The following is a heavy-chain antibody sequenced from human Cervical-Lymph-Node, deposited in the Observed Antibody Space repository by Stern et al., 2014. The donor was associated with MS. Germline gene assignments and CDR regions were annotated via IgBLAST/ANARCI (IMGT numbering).Heavy chain of an antibody. CDR1: GSSLTSRGMC. CDR2: IDWDDGK. V-gene: IGHV2-70*15. Sequence: QITLQESGPALVKPTQTLTLTCIVSGSSLTSRGMCVNWIRQSPGRALEWLARIDWDDGKYYSPSLKSRSSISRDTSKNQVVLTVTDMDPVDTGTYYCAQINLSHYYAMDVWGQGTAVTVSS. J-gene: IGHJ6*02. CDR3: AQINLSHYYAMDV.